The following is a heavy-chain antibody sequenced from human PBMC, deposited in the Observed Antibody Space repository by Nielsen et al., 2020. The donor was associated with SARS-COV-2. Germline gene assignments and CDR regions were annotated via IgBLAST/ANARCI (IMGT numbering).Heavy chain of an antibody. CDR3: ARGAARTQDAFDI. CDR2: IYSGGST. Sequence: GESLKISCAASGFTVSSNYMSWVRQAPGKGLEWVSVIYSGGSTYYADSVKGRFTISRDNSKNTLYLQMNSLRAEDTAVYYCARGAARTQDAFDIWGQGTMVTVSS. J-gene: IGHJ3*02. D-gene: IGHD2-2*01. V-gene: IGHV3-53*01. CDR1: GFTVSSNY.